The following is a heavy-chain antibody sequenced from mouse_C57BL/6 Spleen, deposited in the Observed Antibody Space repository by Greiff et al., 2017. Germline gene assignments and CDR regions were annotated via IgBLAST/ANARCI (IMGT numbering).Heavy chain of an antibody. J-gene: IGHJ3*01. CDR1: GFSLTSYG. Sequence: VKLMESGPGLVAPSQSLSITCTVSGFSLTSYGVHWVRQPPGKGLEWLVVIWSDGSTTYNSALKSSLSISKDNSKSQVFLKMNSLHTDDTAMYYCARHEDDYDVGFAYWGQGTLVTVSA. CDR3: ARHEDDYDVGFAY. V-gene: IGHV2-6-1*01. D-gene: IGHD2-4*01. CDR2: IWSDGST.